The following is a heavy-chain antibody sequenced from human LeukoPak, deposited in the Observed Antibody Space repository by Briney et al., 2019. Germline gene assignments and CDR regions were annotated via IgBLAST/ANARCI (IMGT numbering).Heavy chain of an antibody. D-gene: IGHD3-3*01. CDR1: GYSISSGYY. V-gene: IGHV4-38-2*02. Sequence: SETLSLTCTVSGYSISSGYYWGWIRQPPGKGLEWIGSIYHSGSTYYNPSLKSRVTISVDTSKNQFSLKLSSVTAADTAVYYCARDPPYYDFWSGYSRGPFDYWGQGTLVTVSS. CDR2: IYHSGST. CDR3: ARDPPYYDFWSGYSRGPFDY. J-gene: IGHJ4*02.